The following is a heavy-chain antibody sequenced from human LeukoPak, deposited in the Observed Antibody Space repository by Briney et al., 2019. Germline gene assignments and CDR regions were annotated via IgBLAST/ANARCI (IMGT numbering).Heavy chain of an antibody. CDR1: GYTFTSYY. V-gene: IGHV1-46*01. Sequence: ASVKVSCKASGYTFTSYYTHWVRQAPGQGLEWMGIINPSGGSTSYAQKFQGRVTMTRDTSTSTVYMELSSLRSEDTAVYYCARGISAGYSYAYYGMDVWGQGTTVTVSS. D-gene: IGHD5-18*01. CDR2: INPSGGST. J-gene: IGHJ6*02. CDR3: ARGISAGYSYAYYGMDV.